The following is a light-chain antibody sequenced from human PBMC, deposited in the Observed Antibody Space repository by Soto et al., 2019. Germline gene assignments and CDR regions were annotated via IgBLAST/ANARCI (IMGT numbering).Light chain of an antibody. J-gene: IGKJ1*01. Sequence: DIQMTQSPSSVSASVGDRVTITCRASQAISTWLAWYQQKPGKAPKLLIYAASNLQTGVPSRFRGSGSGKNFTLPISSLQPEDFATYYCQQANSFPRTFGQGTKVEIK. CDR2: AAS. CDR1: QAISTW. V-gene: IGKV1D-12*01. CDR3: QQANSFPRT.